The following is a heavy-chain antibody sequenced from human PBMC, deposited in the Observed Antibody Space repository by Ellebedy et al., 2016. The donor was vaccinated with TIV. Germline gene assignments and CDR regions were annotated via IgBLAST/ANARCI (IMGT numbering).Heavy chain of an antibody. CDR3: ARLAIAITNPQSDS. CDR1: GGSLSGYY. CDR2: INNSGST. J-gene: IGHJ4*02. Sequence: SETLSLXXAVYGGSLSGYYWSWIRQPPGKGLEWIGEINNSGSTNYIPSLKSRVTISVDTSKNQVSLNLTSVTAADTAVYYCARLAIAITNPQSDSWGQGTLVTVSS. D-gene: IGHD2/OR15-2a*01. V-gene: IGHV4-34*01.